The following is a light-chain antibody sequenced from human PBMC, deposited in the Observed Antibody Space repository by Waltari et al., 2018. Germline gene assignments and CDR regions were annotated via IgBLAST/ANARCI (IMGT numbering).Light chain of an antibody. CDR3: QTGGFGIWV. V-gene: IGLV4-69*01. Sequence: QLMLTQSPSASASLGASVKPTCTLSGGHSTYPIAWHQQQPQKGPRYLMKVNSDGSHIKGDGIPDRFSGSSSGAERYLTISSLQSEDEADYYCQTGGFGIWVFGGGTKLTVL. CDR2: VNSDGSH. J-gene: IGLJ3*02. CDR1: GGHSTYP.